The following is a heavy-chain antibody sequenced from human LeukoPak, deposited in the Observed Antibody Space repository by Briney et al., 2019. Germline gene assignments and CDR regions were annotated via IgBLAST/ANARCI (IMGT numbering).Heavy chain of an antibody. CDR3: ARVRRYSSGPGEN. CDR2: IIPILGIA. J-gene: IGHJ4*02. D-gene: IGHD6-19*01. V-gene: IGHV1-69*04. Sequence: ASVKVSCKASGGTFSSYAISWVRQAPGQGLEWMGRIIPILGIANYAQKFQGRVTITADKSTSTAYMELSSLRSEDTAVYYCARVRRYSSGPGENWGQGTLVTVSS. CDR1: GGTFSSYA.